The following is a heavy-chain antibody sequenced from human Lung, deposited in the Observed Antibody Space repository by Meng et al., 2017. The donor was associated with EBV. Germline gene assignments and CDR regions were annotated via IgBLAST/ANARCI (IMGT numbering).Heavy chain of an antibody. CDR3: ARDEGGNSERGFQH. CDR2: IYHSGST. V-gene: IGHV4-4*02. Sequence: QVPLRESGPVVVRRSGTWSLTCAVSGGSRSSSIWLSWVRQPPGKGLEWIGEIYHSGSTNYNPSLKSRVTISVDKSKNQFSLKLSSVTAADTAVYYCARDEGGNSERGFQHWGQGTLVTVSS. J-gene: IGHJ1*01. CDR1: GGSRSSSIW. D-gene: IGHD4-23*01.